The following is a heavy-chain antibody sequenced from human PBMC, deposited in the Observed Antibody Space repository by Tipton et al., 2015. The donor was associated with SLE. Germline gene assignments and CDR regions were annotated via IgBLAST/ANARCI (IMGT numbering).Heavy chain of an antibody. CDR2: IYTSGST. CDR3: ARGESRSYIAARLGFDY. CDR1: GGSFSSYY. D-gene: IGHD6-6*01. J-gene: IGHJ4*02. Sequence: TLSLTCAVYGGSFSSYYWSWIRQPAGKGLEWIGYIYTSGSTNYNPSLESRVTISVDMSKNQFSLNLSPVTAADTAVYYCARGESRSYIAARLGFDYWGQGTLVTVSS. V-gene: IGHV4-59*10.